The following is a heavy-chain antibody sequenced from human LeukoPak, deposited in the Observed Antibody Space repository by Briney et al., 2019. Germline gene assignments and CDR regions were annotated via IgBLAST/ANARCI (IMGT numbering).Heavy chain of an antibody. V-gene: IGHV3-53*01. CDR3: ARRGYDYGSPFDY. CDR2: TYSGGST. D-gene: IGHD5-18*01. Sequence: GGSLRLSCAVSGFTVSSNYMSWVRQAPGKGLEWVSLTYSGGSTYYADSVKGRFTISRDNSKNTLYLQMNSLRAEDTAVYYCARRGYDYGSPFDYWGQGTLVTVSS. J-gene: IGHJ4*02. CDR1: GFTVSSNY.